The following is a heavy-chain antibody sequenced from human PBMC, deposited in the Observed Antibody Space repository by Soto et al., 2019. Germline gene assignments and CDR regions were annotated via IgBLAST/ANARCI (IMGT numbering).Heavy chain of an antibody. CDR1: GFTFSRYG. V-gene: IGHV3-33*01. CDR3: ARGRVGASYYSGMDV. Sequence: QVQLVESGGGVVQPGRSLRLSCAASGFTFSRYGMHWVRQAPGKGLEWVAVIWYDGNNKYYADSVKGRFTISRDNPKNTLYLQMNSLRAEDTAVYYCARGRVGASYYSGMDVWGQGTTVTVSS. J-gene: IGHJ6*02. CDR2: IWYDGNNK. D-gene: IGHD1-26*01.